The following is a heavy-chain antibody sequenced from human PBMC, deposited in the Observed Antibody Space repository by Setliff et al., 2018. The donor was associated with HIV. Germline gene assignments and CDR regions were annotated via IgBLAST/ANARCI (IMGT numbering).Heavy chain of an antibody. CDR1: GFTFGSYG. V-gene: IGHV3-33*01. CDR2: IWYDGTNK. J-gene: IGHJ3*01. CDR3: ATGYYYDSKRAFDF. D-gene: IGHD3-22*01. Sequence: SCAASGFTFGSYGMHWVRQAPGKGLEWVALIWYDGTNKYYADSVKGRFTISRDSSKNTLYLQMNSLRAEDTAVYHCATGYYYDSKRAFDFWGQGTMVTVSS.